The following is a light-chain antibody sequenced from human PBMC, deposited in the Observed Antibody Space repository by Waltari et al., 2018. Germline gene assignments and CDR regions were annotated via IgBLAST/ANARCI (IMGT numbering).Light chain of an antibody. Sequence: QSVLTQPPSASGTPGQRVAISCSGRTSNLGIYTINWYQHLPGAAPNLIIYRNSERPSGVPDRFSGSKSGTSGSLVISGLHSEDEGDYYCGAWDDSLIGHVFGTGTKVTVL. V-gene: IGLV1-44*01. J-gene: IGLJ1*01. CDR1: TSNLGIYT. CDR2: RNS. CDR3: GAWDDSLIGHV.